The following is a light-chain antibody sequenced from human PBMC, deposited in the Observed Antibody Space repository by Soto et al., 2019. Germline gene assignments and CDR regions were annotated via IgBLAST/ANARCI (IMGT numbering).Light chain of an antibody. CDR1: QSVSSN. CDR3: QQYNNWPLYT. V-gene: IGKV3D-15*01. Sequence: EVVMTQAPATLSVSPGERATLSCRASQSVSSNLAWYQQIPGQAPRLLIYGASTRATAIPARFSGSGSGTEFTLAISILQSEDFAVYYCQQYNNWPLYTFGQGTKLEIK. J-gene: IGKJ2*01. CDR2: GAS.